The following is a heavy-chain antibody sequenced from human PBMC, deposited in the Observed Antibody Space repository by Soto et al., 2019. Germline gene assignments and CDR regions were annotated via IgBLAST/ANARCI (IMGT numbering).Heavy chain of an antibody. Sequence: ASVKVSCKASGYTFTSYCISWVRQAPGQGLEWMGWISAYNGNTNYAQKLQGRVTMTTDTSTSTAYMELRSLRSDDTAVYYCASGRITVFGVVGDLDYWGQGTLVTVSS. CDR3: ASGRITVFGVVGDLDY. V-gene: IGHV1-18*01. CDR2: ISAYNGNT. D-gene: IGHD3-3*01. CDR1: GYTFTSYC. J-gene: IGHJ4*02.